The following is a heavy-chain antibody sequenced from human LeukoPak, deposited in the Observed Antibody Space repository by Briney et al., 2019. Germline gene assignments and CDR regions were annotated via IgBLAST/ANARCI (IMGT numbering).Heavy chain of an antibody. CDR1: GFNFRDHW. CDR3: VREKDYYYGMDV. Sequence: PGGSLRLSCAVSGFNFRDHWMDWVRQAPGKGLEWVANIKQDGSEKYYVDSVKGRFTISRDNAKNSLYLQMNSLRAEDTAVYYCVREKDYYYGMDVWGQGTTVTVSS. V-gene: IGHV3-7*03. J-gene: IGHJ6*02. CDR2: IKQDGSEK.